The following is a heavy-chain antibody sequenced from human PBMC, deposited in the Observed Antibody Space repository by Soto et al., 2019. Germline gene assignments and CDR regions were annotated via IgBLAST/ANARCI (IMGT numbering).Heavy chain of an antibody. V-gene: IGHV4-34*01. CDR3: GRGRKQQPRVLYYYYGMDV. CDR1: GGSFSGYY. J-gene: IGHJ6*02. CDR2: INHSGST. Sequence: SETLSLTCAVYGGSFSGYYWSWIRQPPGKGLEWIGEINHSGSTNYNPSLKSRVTISVDTSKNQFSLKLSSVTAADTAVYYCGRGRKQQPRVLYYYYGMDVWGQGTTVTVSS. D-gene: IGHD6-13*01.